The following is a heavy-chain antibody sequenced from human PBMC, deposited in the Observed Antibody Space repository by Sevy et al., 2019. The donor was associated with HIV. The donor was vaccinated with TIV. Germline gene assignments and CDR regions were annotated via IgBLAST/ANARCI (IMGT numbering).Heavy chain of an antibody. CDR2: ISSSSSTI. CDR1: GFTFSSYS. V-gene: IGHV3-48*01. D-gene: IGHD1-1*01. Sequence: GGSLRLSCAASGFTFSSYSMNWVRQAPGKGLEWFSYISSSSSTIYYADSVKGRFTISRDNAKNSLYLQMNSLRAEDTAVYYCARVEPHYYYYMDVWCKGTTVTVSS. CDR3: ARVEPHYYYYMDV. J-gene: IGHJ6*03.